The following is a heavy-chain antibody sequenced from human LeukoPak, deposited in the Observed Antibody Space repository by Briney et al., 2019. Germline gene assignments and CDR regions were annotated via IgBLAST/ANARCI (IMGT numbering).Heavy chain of an antibody. Sequence: SETLSLTCTVSGGSITSYYWSWIRQPPGKGLEWIGYIYHSGSTYYNPSLKSRVTISVDRSKNQFSLKLSSVTAADTAVYYCASSARPKAFDIWGQGTMVTVSS. CDR3: ASSARPKAFDI. J-gene: IGHJ3*02. D-gene: IGHD6-6*01. CDR2: IYHSGST. CDR1: GGSITSYY. V-gene: IGHV4-59*12.